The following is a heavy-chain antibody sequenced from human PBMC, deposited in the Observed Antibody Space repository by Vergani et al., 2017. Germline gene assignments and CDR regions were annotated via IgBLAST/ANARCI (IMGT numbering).Heavy chain of an antibody. V-gene: IGHV3-53*04. CDR3: ARDHCSSTSCYKGGDAFDI. CDR1: WFTVSSNY. J-gene: IGHJ3*02. Sequence: EVQLVESGGGLVQPGGSLRLSCAASWFTVSSNYMSWVRQAPGKGLEWVSVIYSGGSTYYADSVKGRFTISRHNSKNTLYLQMNSLRAEDTAVYYCARDHCSSTSCYKGGDAFDIWGQGTMVTVSS. CDR2: IYSGGST. D-gene: IGHD2-2*02.